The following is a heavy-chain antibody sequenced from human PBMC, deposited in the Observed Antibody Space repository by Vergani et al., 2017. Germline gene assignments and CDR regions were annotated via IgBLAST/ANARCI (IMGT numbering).Heavy chain of an antibody. D-gene: IGHD4-17*01. CDR1: GYTFTSYG. J-gene: IGHJ6*02. Sequence: QVQLVQSGSEVRKPGASVKVSCKASGYTFTSYGISWVRQAPGQGLEWMGWISAYNGNTNYAQKLQGRVTMTTDTSTSTAYMELSSLRSEDTAVYYCATPQTVTTGGMEVWGQGTTVIVSS. V-gene: IGHV1-18*04. CDR3: ATPQTVTTGGMEV. CDR2: ISAYNGNT.